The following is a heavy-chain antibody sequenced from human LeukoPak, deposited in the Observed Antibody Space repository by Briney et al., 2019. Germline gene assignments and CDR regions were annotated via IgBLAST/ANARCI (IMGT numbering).Heavy chain of an antibody. V-gene: IGHV3-21*01. J-gene: IGHJ6*03. Sequence: PGGSLRLSCAASGFTFSSYSMNWVRQAPGKGLEWVSSISSSSSYIYYADSVKGRFTISRDNSKNTLYLQMNSLRAEDTAVYYGSGSYYRNYYYYMDVWGKGTTVTISS. CDR1: GFTFSSYS. CDR3: SGSYYRNYYYYMDV. D-gene: IGHD3-10*01. CDR2: ISSSSSYI.